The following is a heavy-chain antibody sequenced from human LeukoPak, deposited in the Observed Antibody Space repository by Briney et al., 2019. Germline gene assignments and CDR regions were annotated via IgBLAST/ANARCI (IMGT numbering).Heavy chain of an antibody. D-gene: IGHD5-24*01. V-gene: IGHV1-8*02. Sequence: ASVKVSCKASGYTFTSYGISWVRQAPGQGLEWMGWMNPNSGNTGYAQRFQGRVTMTRNTSISTAYMELSSLRSEDTAVYYCARGSEMAPDAFDIWGQGTMVTVSS. CDR1: GYTFTSYG. CDR2: MNPNSGNT. J-gene: IGHJ3*02. CDR3: ARGSEMAPDAFDI.